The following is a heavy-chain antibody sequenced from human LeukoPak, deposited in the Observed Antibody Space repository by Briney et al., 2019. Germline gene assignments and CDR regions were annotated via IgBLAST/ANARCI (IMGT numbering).Heavy chain of an antibody. D-gene: IGHD3-22*01. J-gene: IGHJ4*02. Sequence: SETLSLTCAVYGGSFSGYYWSWIRQPPGKGLEWIGSIYYSGSTYYNPSLKSRVTISVDTSKNQFSLKLSSVTAADTAVYYCASMGRDSSGYYFFYWGQGTLVTVSS. CDR3: ASMGRDSSGYYFFY. V-gene: IGHV4-34*01. CDR1: GGSFSGYY. CDR2: IYYSGST.